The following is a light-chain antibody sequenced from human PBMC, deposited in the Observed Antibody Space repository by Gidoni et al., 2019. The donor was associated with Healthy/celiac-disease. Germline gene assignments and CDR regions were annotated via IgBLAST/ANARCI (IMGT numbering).Light chain of an antibody. CDR2: GAS. V-gene: IGKV3-20*01. CDR3: QQYGSSPAYT. CDR1: QSVSSSY. J-gene: IGKJ2*01. Sequence: EIVLTQSPGTLSLSPGERATLSCRASQSVSSSYLAWYQQKPGQAPRLLIYGASSSGSGTDFTLTISRLEPEDFAVYYCQQYGSSPAYTFGQGTKLEIK.